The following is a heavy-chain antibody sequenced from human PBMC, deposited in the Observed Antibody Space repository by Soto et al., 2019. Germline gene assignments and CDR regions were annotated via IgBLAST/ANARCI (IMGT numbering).Heavy chain of an antibody. V-gene: IGHV4-59*08. D-gene: IGHD6-25*01. CDR3: AGRYGYSFDY. CDR2: IYYSGST. CDR1: GGSISSYY. J-gene: IGHJ4*02. Sequence: QVQLQESGPGLVKPSETLSLTCTVSGGSISSYYWSWIRQPPGKGLEWIGYIYYSGSTNYNPSLTSRVTISVDTSKNQFSLKLSSVTAADTAVYYGAGRYGYSFDYWGQGTLVTVSS.